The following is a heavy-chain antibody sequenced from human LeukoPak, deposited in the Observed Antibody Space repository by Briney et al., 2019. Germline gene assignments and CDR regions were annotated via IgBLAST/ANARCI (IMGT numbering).Heavy chain of an antibody. D-gene: IGHD2-21*02. V-gene: IGHV3-48*04. CDR1: GFTFSSYS. CDR2: ISSSSSTI. Sequence: GGSLRLSCAAPGFTFSSYSMNWVRQAPGKGLEWVSYISSSSSTIYYADSVKGRFTISRDNAKNSLYLQMNSLRVEDTAVYYCGKSEVTIPDSHWGQGTPVTVSS. J-gene: IGHJ4*02. CDR3: GKSEVTIPDSH.